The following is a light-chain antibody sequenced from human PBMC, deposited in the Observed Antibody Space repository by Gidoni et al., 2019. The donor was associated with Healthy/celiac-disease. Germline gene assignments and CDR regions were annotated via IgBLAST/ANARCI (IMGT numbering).Light chain of an antibody. CDR1: QSVSSSY. CDR3: QQYGSSPIT. Sequence: EIVLTQSPATLSLSPGERATLSCRASQSVSSSYLAWYQQKPGQAPRLLIYGASSGSGTDFTLTISRLEPEDFAVYYCQQYGSSPITFGQGTRLEIK. J-gene: IGKJ5*01. CDR2: GAS. V-gene: IGKV3-20*01.